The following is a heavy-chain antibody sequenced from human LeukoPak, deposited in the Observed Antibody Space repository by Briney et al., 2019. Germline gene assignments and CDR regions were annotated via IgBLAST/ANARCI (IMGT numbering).Heavy chain of an antibody. CDR3: ARDSGYSSGWFPGWDYYMDV. D-gene: IGHD6-19*01. CDR2: IIPIFGTA. V-gene: IGHV1-69*06. J-gene: IGHJ6*03. Sequence: ASVKVSCKASGYTFTNNFMHWVRQAPGQGLEWMGGIIPIFGTANYAQKFQGRVTITADKSTSTAYMELSSLRSEDTAAYYCARDSGYSSGWFPGWDYYMDVWGKGTTVTVSS. CDR1: GYTFTNNF.